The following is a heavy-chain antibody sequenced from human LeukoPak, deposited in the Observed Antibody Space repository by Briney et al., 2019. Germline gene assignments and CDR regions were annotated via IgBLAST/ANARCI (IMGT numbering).Heavy chain of an antibody. CDR2: IYPGDSDT. J-gene: IGHJ3*02. D-gene: IGHD2-15*01. CDR3: AGQDIVVVATATRAFDI. V-gene: IGHV5-51*01. CDR1: GYSFTSYW. Sequence: GESLKISCTGSGYSFTSYWIAWVRQMPGKGLEWMGIIYPGDSDTRYSPSFQGQVTISADKSISTAYLQWNNLKASDTAMYYCAGQDIVVVATATRAFDIWGQGTMVTASS.